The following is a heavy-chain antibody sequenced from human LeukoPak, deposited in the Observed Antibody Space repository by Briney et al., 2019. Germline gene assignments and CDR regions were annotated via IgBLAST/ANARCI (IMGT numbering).Heavy chain of an antibody. CDR1: GGSISTDNY. CDR2: IYTSGST. CDR3: ATGIAVADYYFDY. V-gene: IGHV4-4*07. Sequence: SETLSLTCTLSGGSISTDNYWSWIRQPPGKGLEWIGRIYTSGSTNYNPSLKSRVTMSVDTSKNQFSLKLSSVTAADTAVYYCATGIAVADYYFDYWGQGTLVTVSS. J-gene: IGHJ4*02. D-gene: IGHD6-19*01.